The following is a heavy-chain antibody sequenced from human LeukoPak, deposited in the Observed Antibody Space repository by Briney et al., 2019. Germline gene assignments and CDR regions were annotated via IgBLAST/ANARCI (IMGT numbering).Heavy chain of an antibody. D-gene: IGHD3-10*01. J-gene: IGHJ6*03. Sequence: SKTLSLTCTVSGGSISSSSYYWTWIRQPPGKGLEWIGEINHSGSTNYNPSLKSRVTISVDTSKNQFSLKLSSVTAADTAVYYCARLTKNDSGSFRFGKKKRGYMDVWGKGTTVTISS. CDR2: INHSGST. CDR1: GGSISSSSYY. CDR3: ARLTKNDSGSFRFGKKKRGYMDV. V-gene: IGHV4-39*07.